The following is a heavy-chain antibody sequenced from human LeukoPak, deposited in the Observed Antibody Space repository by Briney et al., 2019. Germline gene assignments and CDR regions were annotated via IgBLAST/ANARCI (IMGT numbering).Heavy chain of an antibody. CDR1: GFTLSSYA. J-gene: IGHJ4*02. CDR3: ARDLPSSSWYETSYFDY. D-gene: IGHD6-13*01. CDR2: TSSSDSGK. Sequence: GGSLRLSCVVSGFTLSSYAMSWVRQAPGKGLEWVAATSSSDSGKYHADSVKGRFTISRDNSKNTLYLQMNSLRAEDTAVYYCARDLPSSSWYETSYFDYWGQGTLVTVSS. V-gene: IGHV3-23*01.